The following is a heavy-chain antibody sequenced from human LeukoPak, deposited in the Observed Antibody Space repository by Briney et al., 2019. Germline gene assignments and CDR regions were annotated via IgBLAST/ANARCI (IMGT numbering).Heavy chain of an antibody. D-gene: IGHD2-15*01. J-gene: IGHJ4*02. V-gene: IGHV4-59*08. CDR3: ARQSGGCYDY. CDR2: IHYSGST. CDR1: GGSISSDY. Sequence: PSETLSLTCTVSGGSISSDYWSWIRQPPGKGLEWIGYIHYSGSTNYNPSLKSRVTISIDTSKHQFSLKLSSVTAADTAVYYCARQSGGCYDYWGQGTLVTVSS.